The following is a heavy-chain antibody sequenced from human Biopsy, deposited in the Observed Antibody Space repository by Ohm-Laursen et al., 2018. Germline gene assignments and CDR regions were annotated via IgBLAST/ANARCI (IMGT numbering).Heavy chain of an antibody. D-gene: IGHD2/OR15-2a*01. CDR3: VGGQRGPPIGVTVPGDAFDL. Sequence: SSVKVSCKAPGVTFDTYAFGWVRQAPGQGLEWMGGRIPYFNTIYYARNFQDRAVITADRSARTTDMQLSGLRPDDTAVYYCVGGQRGPPIGVTVPGDAFDLWGPGTMVTVSP. J-gene: IGHJ3*01. CDR1: GVTFDTYA. V-gene: IGHV1-69*01. CDR2: RIPYFNTI.